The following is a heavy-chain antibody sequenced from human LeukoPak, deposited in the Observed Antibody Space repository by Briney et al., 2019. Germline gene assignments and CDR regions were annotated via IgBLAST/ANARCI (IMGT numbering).Heavy chain of an antibody. Sequence: GGSLRLSCAASGFTFSSYAMSWVRQAPGKGLEWVSAISGSGGSTYYADSVKGRFTISRDNSKNTLYLQMHSLRAEDTAAYYCAKDRRLHPGYFDYWGQGTLVTVSS. D-gene: IGHD3-10*01. CDR3: AKDRRLHPGYFDY. V-gene: IGHV3-23*01. J-gene: IGHJ4*02. CDR1: GFTFSSYA. CDR2: ISGSGGST.